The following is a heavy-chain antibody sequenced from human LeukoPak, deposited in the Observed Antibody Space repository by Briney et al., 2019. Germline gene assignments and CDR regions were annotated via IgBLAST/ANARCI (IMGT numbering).Heavy chain of an antibody. CDR3: ARDQSRPLFSRSFDY. CDR2: ISSSSSTI. V-gene: IGHV3-48*04. CDR1: GFTFSSYS. D-gene: IGHD3-3*01. Sequence: GGSLRLSCAASGFTFSSYSMNWVRQAPGKGLEWVSYISSSSSTIYYADSVKGRFTISRDNAKNSLYLQMNSLRAEDTAVYYCARDQSRPLFSRSFDYWGQGTLVTVSS. J-gene: IGHJ4*02.